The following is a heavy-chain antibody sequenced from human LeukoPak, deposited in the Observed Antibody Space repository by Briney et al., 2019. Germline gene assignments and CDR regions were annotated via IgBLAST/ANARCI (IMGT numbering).Heavy chain of an antibody. D-gene: IGHD2-15*01. CDR3: ARDRGDCGGGSCYSYAFDI. CDR2: IKPDGSYT. J-gene: IGHJ3*02. V-gene: IGHV3-74*01. Sequence: PGGSLRLSCAASGFTFSSYWMHWVRQAPGKGLVWVSHIKPDGSYTSYADSVKGRFTISRDNAKNSLYLQMNSLRAEDTAVYYCARDRGDCGGGSCYSYAFDIWGQGTMVTVSS. CDR1: GFTFSSYW.